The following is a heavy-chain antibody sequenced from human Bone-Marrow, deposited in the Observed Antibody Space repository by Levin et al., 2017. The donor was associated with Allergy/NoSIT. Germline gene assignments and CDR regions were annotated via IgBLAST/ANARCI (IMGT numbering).Heavy chain of an antibody. J-gene: IGHJ4*02. CDR3: ARELSRGANWYY. D-gene: IGHD2/OR15-2a*01. CDR2: IYYTGST. Sequence: GSLRLSCTVSGGSISSGVYYWGWIRQPPGKGLEWIGSIYYTGSTYYTPSLRSRATISVDTSKNQFSLRLTSVTAADTAVYFCARELSRGANWYYWGRGALVTVSS. CDR1: GGSISSGVYY. V-gene: IGHV4-39*07.